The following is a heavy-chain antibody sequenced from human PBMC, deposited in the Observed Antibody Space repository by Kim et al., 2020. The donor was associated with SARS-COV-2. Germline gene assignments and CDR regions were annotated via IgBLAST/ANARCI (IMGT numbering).Heavy chain of an antibody. V-gene: IGHV1-2*02. CDR2: GAT. CDR3: ARDQGGLDV. J-gene: IGHJ6*02. Sequence: GATNHAQKFQDRTTLTRDTSISTGYMELNRLTSDDTAVYYCARDQGGLDVWGQGTTVTVSS.